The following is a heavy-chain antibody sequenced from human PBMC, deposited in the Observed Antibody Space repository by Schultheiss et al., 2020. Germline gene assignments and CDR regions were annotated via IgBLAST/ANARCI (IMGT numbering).Heavy chain of an antibody. V-gene: IGHV4-4*02. CDR1: GGSIRATNW. CDR2: INHSGSA. D-gene: IGHD1-7*01. Sequence: SETLSLTCAVSGGSIRATNWWSWVRQSPGKGLEWIGEINHSGSANYNPSLKSRVTISVDTSKNQFSLKLSSVTAADTAVYYCARVQLELRIIDYWGQGTLVTVSS. J-gene: IGHJ4*02. CDR3: ARVQLELRIIDY.